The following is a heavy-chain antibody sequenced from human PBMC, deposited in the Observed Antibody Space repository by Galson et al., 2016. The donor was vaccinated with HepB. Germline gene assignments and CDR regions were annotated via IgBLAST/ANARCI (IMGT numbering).Heavy chain of an antibody. CDR3: ARDVQYRFDS. Sequence: SVKVSCKASGYTFTASGISWVRQAPGQGLEWMGWISTHSGNTKYAQKFQGGLTLTPDSSTTTACMELRSLRFGDTALYYCARDVQYRFDSWGQGTLVTVSS. CDR2: ISTHSGNT. V-gene: IGHV1-18*01. CDR1: GYTFTASG. J-gene: IGHJ4*02. D-gene: IGHD2/OR15-2a*01.